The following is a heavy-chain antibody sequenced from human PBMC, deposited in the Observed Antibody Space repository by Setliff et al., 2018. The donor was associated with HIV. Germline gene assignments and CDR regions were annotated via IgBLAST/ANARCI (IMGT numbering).Heavy chain of an antibody. CDR2: INHSGST. J-gene: IGHJ4*02. V-gene: IGHV4-34*01. D-gene: IGHD3-10*01. Sequence: SETLSLTCAVFGGSFTDYYWIWIRQPPGKGLEWIGEINHSGSTHYNPSLKSRFIISVDTSKNQFSLKVNSMTAADTAVYYCARGRDKYGPIDYWGQGTLVTVSS. CDR1: GGSFTDYY. CDR3: ARGRDKYGPIDY.